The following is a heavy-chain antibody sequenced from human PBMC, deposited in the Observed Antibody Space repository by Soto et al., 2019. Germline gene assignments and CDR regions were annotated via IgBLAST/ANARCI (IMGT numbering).Heavy chain of an antibody. CDR1: VFTFSRYS. J-gene: IGHJ4*02. V-gene: IGHV3-21*01. CDR3: ARESEDLTSNFDY. CDR2: ISSTTNYI. Sequence: PWWSLRLSCSASVFTFSRYSMNWFRQAPGKGLEWVSSISSTTNYIYYADSMKGRFTVSRDNAKNSVYLDMNSLSAEGTAVYYCARESEDLTSNFDYWGQGTLVTVSS.